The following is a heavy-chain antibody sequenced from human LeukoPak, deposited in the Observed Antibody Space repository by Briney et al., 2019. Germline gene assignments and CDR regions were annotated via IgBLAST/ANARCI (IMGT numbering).Heavy chain of an antibody. CDR3: AKAGTCSGGGCSTYYYYYGMDV. Sequence: GGSLRLSCAASGFTFSDYYMSWIRQAPGKGLEWVAYISSSGSTIYYADSEKGRFTISRDNAKTSLYLQMNSLRAEDTAVYYCAKAGTCSGGGCSTYYYYYGMDVWGQGTTVTVSS. J-gene: IGHJ6*02. CDR1: GFTFSDYY. D-gene: IGHD2-15*01. V-gene: IGHV3-11*01. CDR2: ISSSGSTI.